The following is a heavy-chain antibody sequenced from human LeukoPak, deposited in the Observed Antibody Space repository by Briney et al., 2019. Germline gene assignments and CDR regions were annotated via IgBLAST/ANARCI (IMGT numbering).Heavy chain of an antibody. J-gene: IGHJ4*02. CDR2: IKQGGSLE. CDR1: GFTSENYW. V-gene: IGHV3-7*01. Sequence: GGSLRLSCVGSGFTSENYWMHWVRQAPGKGPEWVANIKQGGSLEHYMDSVKGRFTISRDNANSSLILQIDSLRAEDTAAYYCARWTGVIDSWGQGTLVTVSS. CDR3: ARWTGVIDS. D-gene: IGHD2-21*01.